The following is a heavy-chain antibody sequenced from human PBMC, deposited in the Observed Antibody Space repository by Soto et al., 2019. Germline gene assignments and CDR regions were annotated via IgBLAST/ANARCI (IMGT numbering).Heavy chain of an antibody. J-gene: IGHJ4*02. Sequence: SETLSLTCTVSGGSVSSGSYYWSWIRQPPGKGLEWIGYIYYSGSTNYNPSLKSRVTISVDTSKNQFSLKLSSVTAADTAVYYCATEYSSSSSFDYWGQGTLVTVSS. CDR2: IYYSGST. CDR1: GGSVSSGSYY. D-gene: IGHD6-6*01. V-gene: IGHV4-61*01. CDR3: ATEYSSSSSFDY.